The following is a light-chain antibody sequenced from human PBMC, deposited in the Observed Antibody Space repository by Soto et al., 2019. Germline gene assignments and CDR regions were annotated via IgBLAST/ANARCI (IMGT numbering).Light chain of an antibody. CDR2: DAS. V-gene: IGKV3-20*01. CDR3: QQYGSPTWT. J-gene: IGKJ1*01. Sequence: ETVLTQSPATLSVSPGERATLSCRASQSLTSYLAWYQQKPGQAPRLLIYDASNRATGIPPRFSGSGSGTDFTLTISRLEPEDFAVYYCQQYGSPTWTFGQGTKVDIK. CDR1: QSLTSY.